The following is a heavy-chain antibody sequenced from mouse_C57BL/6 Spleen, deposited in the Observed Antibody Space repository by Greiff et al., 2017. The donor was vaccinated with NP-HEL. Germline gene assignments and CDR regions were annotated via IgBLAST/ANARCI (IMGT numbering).Heavy chain of an antibody. CDR2: ISDGGSYT. CDR3: AREGWDSYFDY. V-gene: IGHV5-4*01. Sequence: DVKLVESGGGLVKPGGSLKLSCAASGFTFSSYAMSWVRQTPEKRLEWVATISDGGSYTYYPDNVKGRFTISRDNAKNNLYLQMSHLKSEDTAMYYCAREGWDSYFDYWGQGTTLTVSS. J-gene: IGHJ2*01. CDR1: GFTFSSYA. D-gene: IGHD3-3*01.